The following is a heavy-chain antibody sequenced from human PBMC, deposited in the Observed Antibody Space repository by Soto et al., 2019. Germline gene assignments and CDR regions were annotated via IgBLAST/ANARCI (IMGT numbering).Heavy chain of an antibody. CDR2: MNPNSGNT. CDR1: GYTFTSYD. J-gene: IGHJ5*02. D-gene: IGHD1-7*01. V-gene: IGHV1-8*01. Sequence: ASVKVSCKASGYTFTSYDINWVRQATGQGLEWMGWMNPNSGNTGYAQKFQGRVTMTRNTSISTAYMELSSLRSEDTAVYYCARGRELGPTSRNWFDPWGQGTLVTVSS. CDR3: ARGRELGPTSRNWFDP.